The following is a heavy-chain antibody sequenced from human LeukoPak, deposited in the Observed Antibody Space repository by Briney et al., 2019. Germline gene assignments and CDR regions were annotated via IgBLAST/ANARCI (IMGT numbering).Heavy chain of an antibody. D-gene: IGHD3-10*01. CDR3: ARVSLSVRGVTIDY. V-gene: IGHV1-8*01. J-gene: IGHJ4*02. Sequence: ASVKVSSKASGYTFTSYDLNWVRQATGQGLEWMGWMKPNSGNTGYAQKFQGRVTMTRNTFIRTAYMELSSLRSEDTAVYYCARVSLSVRGVTIDYWGQGTLVTVSS. CDR2: MKPNSGNT. CDR1: GYTFTSYD.